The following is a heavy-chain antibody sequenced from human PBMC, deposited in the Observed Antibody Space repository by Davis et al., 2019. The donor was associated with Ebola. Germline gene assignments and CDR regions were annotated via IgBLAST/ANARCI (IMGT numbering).Heavy chain of an antibody. J-gene: IGHJ5*02. CDR1: GFPFSSYA. CDR3: AKRGGWFGGFDP. Sequence: PGGSLRLSCAASGFPFSSYAMSWVRQAPGKGLEWVSAISGSGGSTYYADSVKGRFTISRDNSKNTLYLQMNSLRAEDTAVYYCAKRGGWFGGFDPWGQGTLVTVTS. CDR2: ISGSGGST. D-gene: IGHD3-10*01. V-gene: IGHV3-23*01.